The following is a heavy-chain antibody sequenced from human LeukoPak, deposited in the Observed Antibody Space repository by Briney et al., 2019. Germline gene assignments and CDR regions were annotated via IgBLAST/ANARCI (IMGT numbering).Heavy chain of an antibody. CDR2: ISGSGGST. V-gene: IGHV3-23*01. CDR1: GFTFSSYA. D-gene: IGHD3-22*01. J-gene: IGHJ4*02. Sequence: PGGSLRLSCAASGFTFSSYAMSWVRQAPGKGLEWASAISGSGGSTYYADSVKGRFTISRDNSKNTLYLQMNSLRAEDTAVYYCAKQGYYDSSGTPDYWGQGTLVTVSS. CDR3: AKQGYYDSSGTPDY.